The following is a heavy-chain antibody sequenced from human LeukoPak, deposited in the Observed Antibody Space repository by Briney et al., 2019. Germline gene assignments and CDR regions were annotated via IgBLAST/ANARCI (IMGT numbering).Heavy chain of an antibody. CDR1: GGSISSYY. Sequence: TXSLXCTVSGGSISSYYWSWIRQPPGXGLEWVGYIYYSGSTNYNPSLKSRVTISVDTSKNQFSLKLSSVTAADTAVYYCARYRTYYFDYWGQGTLVTVSS. V-gene: IGHV4-59*08. CDR2: IYYSGST. J-gene: IGHJ4*02. CDR3: ARYRTYYFDY. D-gene: IGHD3-16*02.